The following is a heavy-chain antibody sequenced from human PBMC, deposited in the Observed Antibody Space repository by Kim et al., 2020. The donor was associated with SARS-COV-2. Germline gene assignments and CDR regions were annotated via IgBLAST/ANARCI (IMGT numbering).Heavy chain of an antibody. CDR1: GFTLSGST. J-gene: IGHJ3*02. V-gene: IGHV3-73*01. CDR3: SCVNPIACCWSDAFV. Sequence: GGSLRLSCAASGFTLSGSTVHWVRQPSGKGLEWVCRISSNANSYATAYAASVKNSFSISRDDSKNTAFLQLNSLKTDDTALYYCSCVNPIACCWSDAFV. CDR2: ISSNANSYAT. D-gene: IGHD6-13*01.